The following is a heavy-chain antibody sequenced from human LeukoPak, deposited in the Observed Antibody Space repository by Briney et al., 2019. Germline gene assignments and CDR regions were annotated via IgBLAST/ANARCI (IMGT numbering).Heavy chain of an antibody. CDR2: IYPGGSDT. J-gene: IGHJ3*02. V-gene: IGHV5-51*01. Sequence: GESLKISCKASGYSFTSYWIGWVRQMPGKGLEWMGMIYPGGSDTRYRPSFQGQVTISADTSISTAYLQWSSLKASDTAMYCCALKSYITIFGVVTRGDAFDIWGQGTMVTVSS. CDR1: GYSFTSYW. D-gene: IGHD3-3*01. CDR3: ALKSYITIFGVVTRGDAFDI.